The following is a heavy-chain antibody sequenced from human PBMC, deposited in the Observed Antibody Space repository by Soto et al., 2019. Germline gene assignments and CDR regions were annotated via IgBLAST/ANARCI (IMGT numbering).Heavy chain of an antibody. V-gene: IGHV4-4*07. CDR3: ARGQRFSDWFDP. CDR2: IYSSGST. Sequence: SETLSLTCTVTGGTLSGYYWTWIRQSAGGGLEWIGRIYSSGSTNYNPSLKSRVTISLDTSMSHFSLRLRSVSAADTAVYYCARGQRFSDWFDPWGQGTLVTVSS. D-gene: IGHD3-3*01. CDR1: GGTLSGYY. J-gene: IGHJ5*02.